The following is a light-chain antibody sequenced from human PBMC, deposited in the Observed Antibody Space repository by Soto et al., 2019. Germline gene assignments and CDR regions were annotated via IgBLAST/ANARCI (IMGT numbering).Light chain of an antibody. CDR1: QSVSSY. CDR3: QQFSSYPLT. Sequence: EIVLTQSQATLSLTPGERAILSCRASQSVSSYLAWYPQKPGQAPRLLTYAASNRATGIPARFSGSGSRTDFTLTISRLEPEDFAVYYCQQFSSYPLTFGGGTKVDIK. CDR2: AAS. V-gene: IGKV3-11*01. J-gene: IGKJ4*01.